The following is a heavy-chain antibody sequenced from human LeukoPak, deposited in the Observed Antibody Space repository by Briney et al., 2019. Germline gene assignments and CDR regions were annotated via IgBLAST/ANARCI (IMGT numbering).Heavy chain of an antibody. CDR2: IFSSGAT. D-gene: IGHD1-14*01. J-gene: IGHJ4*02. V-gene: IGHV4-39*01. CDR1: GGSISSGSYF. Sequence: SETLSLTCTVSGGSISSGSYFWGWIRQPRGKCLEWVDSIFSSGATYYNPSLKSRATISVDTSKNQFSLKLTSVTAADTAVYYCARHGHRNEYNSPGVDYWGQGTLVTVSS. CDR3: ARHGHRNEYNSPGVDY.